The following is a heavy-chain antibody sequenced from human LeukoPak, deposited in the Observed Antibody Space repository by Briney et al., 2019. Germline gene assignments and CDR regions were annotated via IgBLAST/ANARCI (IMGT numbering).Heavy chain of an antibody. D-gene: IGHD6-6*01. CDR3: ARDLPSSIAAH. Sequence: PSETLSLTCTVSGGSISSYYWSWIRRPPGKGLEWIGYIYYSGSTNYNPSLKSRVTISVDTSKNQFSLKLSSVTAADTAVYYCARDLPSSIAAHWGQGTLVTVSS. CDR2: IYYSGST. V-gene: IGHV4-59*01. J-gene: IGHJ4*02. CDR1: GGSISSYY.